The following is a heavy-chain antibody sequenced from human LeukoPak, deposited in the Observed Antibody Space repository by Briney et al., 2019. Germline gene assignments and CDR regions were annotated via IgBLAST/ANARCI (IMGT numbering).Heavy chain of an antibody. J-gene: IGHJ4*02. CDR1: GFTFSSYE. CDR2: ISSSGSTI. D-gene: IGHD3-10*01. V-gene: IGHV3-48*03. CDR3: ASGMVRGVTNDY. Sequence: GGSLRLSCAASGFTFSSYEMNWVRQAPGKGLEWVSYISSSGSTIYYADSVKGRFTISRDNAKNSLYLQMNSLRAEDTAVYYCASGMVRGVTNDYWGQGTLVTVSS.